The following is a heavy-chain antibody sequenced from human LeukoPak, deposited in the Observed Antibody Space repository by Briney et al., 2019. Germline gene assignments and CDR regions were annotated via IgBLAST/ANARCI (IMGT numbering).Heavy chain of an antibody. V-gene: IGHV4-39*01. CDR3: ARRPRTYFDW. CDR2: IYYSGST. Sequence: PSETLSLTCTVSGGSISSSSYQWDWIRQPPGKGLEWIGSIYYSGSTYYNPSLKRRVTISVDTSKNQFSLKLTSVTAADTAVYYCARRPRTYFDWWGQGTLVTVSS. J-gene: IGHJ4*02. CDR1: GGSISSSSYQ.